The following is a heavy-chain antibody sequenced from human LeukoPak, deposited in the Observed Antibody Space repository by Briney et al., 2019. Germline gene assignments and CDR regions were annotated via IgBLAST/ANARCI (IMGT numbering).Heavy chain of an antibody. CDR2: ISAYSGNT. Sequence: ASVKVSCKASGYTFTSYGISWVRQAPGQGLEWMGWISAYSGNTNYAQKLQGRVTMTTDTSTSTAYMELRSLRSDDTAVYYCARMVAAAAGPGDDYWGQGTLVTVSS. V-gene: IGHV1-18*01. CDR3: ARMVAAAAGPGDDY. J-gene: IGHJ4*02. D-gene: IGHD6-13*01. CDR1: GYTFTSYG.